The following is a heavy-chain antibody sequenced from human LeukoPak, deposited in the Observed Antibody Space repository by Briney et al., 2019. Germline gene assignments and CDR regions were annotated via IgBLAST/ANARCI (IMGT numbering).Heavy chain of an antibody. CDR2: ISAYNGNT. CDR3: ARGQVWVVAATGVYYYYGMDV. D-gene: IGHD2-15*01. CDR1: GYTFTSYG. J-gene: IGHJ6*02. Sequence: GASVKVSCKASGYTFTSYGISWVRQAPGQGLEWMGWISAYNGNTNYAQKLQGRVTMTTDTSTSTAYMELRSLRSEDTAVYYCARGQVWVVAATGVYYYYGMDVWGQGTTVTLSS. V-gene: IGHV1-18*01.